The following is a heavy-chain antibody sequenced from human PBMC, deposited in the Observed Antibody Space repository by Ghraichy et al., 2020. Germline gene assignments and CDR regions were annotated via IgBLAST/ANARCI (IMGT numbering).Heavy chain of an antibody. Sequence: GGSLRLSCAASGFTVSSHYMSWVRQAPGKGLEWVSVIYSADSTYYADSVKGRFTISRDSSKNTLYFQMNSLRAEDTAVYYCARGGAYYNFWSGPFDNWGQGILVTVSP. CDR1: GFTVSSHY. CDR2: IYSADST. D-gene: IGHD3-3*01. J-gene: IGHJ4*02. CDR3: ARGGAYYNFWSGPFDN. V-gene: IGHV3-53*01.